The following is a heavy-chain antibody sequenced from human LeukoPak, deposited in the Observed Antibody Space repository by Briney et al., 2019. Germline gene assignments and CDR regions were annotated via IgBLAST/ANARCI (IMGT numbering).Heavy chain of an antibody. V-gene: IGHV4-34*01. D-gene: IGHD6-25*01. CDR2: INHSGST. J-gene: IGHJ3*02. CDR3: ARGAADAFDI. CDR1: GGSFSGYY. Sequence: SETLSLTRAVYGGSFSGYYWSWIRQPPGKGLEWIGEINHSGSTNYNPSLKSRVTISVDTSKNQFSLKLSSVTAADTAVYYCARGAADAFDIWGQGTMVTVSS.